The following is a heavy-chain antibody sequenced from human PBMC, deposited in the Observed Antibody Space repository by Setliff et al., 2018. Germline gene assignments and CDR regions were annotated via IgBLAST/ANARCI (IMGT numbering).Heavy chain of an antibody. J-gene: IGHJ6*03. Sequence: ASVKVSCKASGYTFTSHDISWVRQAPGQGLEWMGWISAYNGNTNYAQKLQGRVTMTTDTSTSTAYMELTSLRSDDAAVYYCARGPSGWSSATSRYYFYMDVWGKGATVTVSS. CDR2: ISAYNGNT. V-gene: IGHV1-18*01. CDR1: GYTFTSHD. CDR3: ARGPSGWSSATSRYYFYMDV. D-gene: IGHD6-19*01.